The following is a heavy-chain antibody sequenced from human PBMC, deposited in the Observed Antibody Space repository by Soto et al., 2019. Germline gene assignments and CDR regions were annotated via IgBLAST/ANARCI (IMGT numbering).Heavy chain of an antibody. CDR2: IIPISGTA. CDR1: GGTFSSYA. V-gene: IGHV1-69*01. J-gene: IGHJ6*02. CDR3: ARSQGSSTSLEIYYYYYYGMDV. Sequence: QVRLVQSGAEVKKPGSSVKVSCKASGGTFSSYAISWVRQAPGQGLAWMGGIIPISGTANYAQKFQGRVTITADESTSTAYMELSSLRSEDTAVYYCARSQGSSTSLEIYYYYYYGMDVWGQGTTVTVSS. D-gene: IGHD2-2*01.